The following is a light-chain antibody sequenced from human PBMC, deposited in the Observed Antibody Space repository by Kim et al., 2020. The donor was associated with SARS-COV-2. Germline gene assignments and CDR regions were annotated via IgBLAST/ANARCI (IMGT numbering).Light chain of an antibody. CDR2: GKN. J-gene: IGLJ2*01. Sequence: SSELTQDPAVSVALGQTVRITCQGDSLRHFYASWYQQRPGQAPVVVFYGKNKRPSGIPDRFSGSSSGNTASLTITGAQAEDEGDYYCNSRDSSGNLFGGG. CDR3: NSRDSSGNL. V-gene: IGLV3-19*01. CDR1: SLRHFY.